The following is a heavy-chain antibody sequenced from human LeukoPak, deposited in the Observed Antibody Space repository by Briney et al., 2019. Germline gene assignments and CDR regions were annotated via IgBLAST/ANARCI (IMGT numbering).Heavy chain of an antibody. D-gene: IGHD6-19*01. J-gene: IGHJ3*02. CDR1: GYTFTSYY. V-gene: IGHV1-46*01. CDR3: ARGGRERYSSGWTDAFDI. Sequence: GASVKVSCKASGYTFTSYYMHWVRQAPGRGLEWMGIINPSGGSTSYAQKFQGRVTMTRDTSTSTVYMELSSLSSEDTAVYYCARGGRERYSSGWTDAFDIWGQGTMVTVSS. CDR2: INPSGGST.